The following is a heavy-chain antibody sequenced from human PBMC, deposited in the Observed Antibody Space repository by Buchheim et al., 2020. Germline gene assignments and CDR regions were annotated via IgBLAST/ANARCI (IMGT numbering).Heavy chain of an antibody. V-gene: IGHV3-11*04. D-gene: IGHD4-17*01. CDR2: ISSSGSTT. CDR1: GFTFSDYY. CDR3: ARGVLTTVTGFDY. J-gene: IGHJ4*02. Sequence: QVQLVESGGDLVKPGGSLRLSCAASGFTFSDYYISWIRQAPGKGLEWVSYISSSGSTTNYADSVKGRFTISRDNTKNSLHLQMNSLRAEDTAIYYCARGVLTTVTGFDYWGQGTL.